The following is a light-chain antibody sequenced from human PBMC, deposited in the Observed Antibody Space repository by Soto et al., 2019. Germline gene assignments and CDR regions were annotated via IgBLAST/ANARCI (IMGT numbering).Light chain of an antibody. CDR3: SSYTSSSTFYV. J-gene: IGLJ1*01. V-gene: IGLV2-14*01. CDR2: DVS. Sequence: QSVLTQPASVSGSPGRSITISCTGTSSDVGGYNYVSWYQQHPGKAPKLMIYDVSNRPSGVSNRFSGSKSGNTASLTISGLQAEDEADYYCSSYTSSSTFYVFGTGTKLTVL. CDR1: SSDVGGYNY.